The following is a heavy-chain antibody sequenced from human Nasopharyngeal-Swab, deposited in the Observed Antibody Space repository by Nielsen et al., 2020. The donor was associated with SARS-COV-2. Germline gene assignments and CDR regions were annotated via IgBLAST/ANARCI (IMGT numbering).Heavy chain of an antibody. CDR2: MNPNSGNT. CDR3: ARVYNVRSGSYYRY. V-gene: IGHV1-8*01. D-gene: IGHD3-10*01. Sequence: ASVQVSCKASGYTFTSYDINWVRQATGQGLEWMGWMNPNSGNTGYAQKFQGRVTMTRNTSISTAYMELSSLRSEDTAVYYCARVYNVRSGSYYRYWGQGTLVTVSS. CDR1: GYTFTSYD. J-gene: IGHJ4*02.